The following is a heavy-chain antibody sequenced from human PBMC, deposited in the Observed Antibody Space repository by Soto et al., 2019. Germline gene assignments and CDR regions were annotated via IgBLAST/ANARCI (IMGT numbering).Heavy chain of an antibody. V-gene: IGHV1-18*01. Sequence: QVQLVQSGAEVKKPGASVMLSCKASGYTFNKHAIMWVRQARGQGLEWMGWISAHNGDTNSAPKFQGRLTMATDSSTCTACMELMSLRSDATSVYYGAKVLSGTYFGGSDYWGQGTLVTVSS. CDR3: AKVLSGTYFGGSDY. J-gene: IGHJ4*02. CDR1: GYTFNKHA. CDR2: ISAHNGDT. D-gene: IGHD1-26*01.